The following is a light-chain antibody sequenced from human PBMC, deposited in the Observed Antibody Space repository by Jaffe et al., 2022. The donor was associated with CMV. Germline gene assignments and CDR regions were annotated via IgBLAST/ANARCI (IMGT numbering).Light chain of an antibody. J-gene: IGKJ1*01. CDR2: GVS. CDR1: QSLTYT. V-gene: IGKV3-15*01. CDR3: QQYADWPPWA. Sequence: EIVMTQSPGTLSASAGETVTLSCRASQSLTYTVAWYQQRPGRVPRLLIYGVSARATGVPARFSGSGSGTDFTLTINGLQPEDSAVYYCQQYADWPPWAFGQGTTVELK.